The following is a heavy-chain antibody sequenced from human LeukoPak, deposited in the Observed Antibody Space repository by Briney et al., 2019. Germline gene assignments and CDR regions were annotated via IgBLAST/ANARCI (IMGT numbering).Heavy chain of an antibody. D-gene: IGHD3-22*01. CDR2: ISSSGSTI. CDR3: AKDRTSSGYYYDY. Sequence: GGSLRLSCAASGFTFSSYEMNWVRQAPGKGLEWVSYISSSGSTIYYADSVKGRFTISRDNSKNTLYLQMNSLRAEDTAVYYCAKDRTSSGYYYDYWGQGTLVTVSS. J-gene: IGHJ4*02. V-gene: IGHV3-48*03. CDR1: GFTFSSYE.